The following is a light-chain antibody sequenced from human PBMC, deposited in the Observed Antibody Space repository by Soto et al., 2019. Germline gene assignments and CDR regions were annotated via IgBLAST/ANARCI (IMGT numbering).Light chain of an antibody. J-gene: IGKJ1*01. CDR2: KAS. Sequence: DIQMTQSPSTLSGSVGDRVTITCRSSQTISSWLAWYQQKPGKAPKLLIYKASTLKSGVPSRFSGSGSGTEFTLTISSLQPYDFATYYCQHYKSYSEEFGQGTKV. V-gene: IGKV1-5*03. CDR3: QHYKSYSEE. CDR1: QTISSW.